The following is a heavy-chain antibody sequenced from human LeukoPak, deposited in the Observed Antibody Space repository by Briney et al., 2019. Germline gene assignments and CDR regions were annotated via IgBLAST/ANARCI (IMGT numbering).Heavy chain of an antibody. CDR1: GGSFSGYY. CDR3: ARGHRSSSYYYYVDV. D-gene: IGHD6-13*01. CDR2: INHSGST. V-gene: IGHV4-34*01. J-gene: IGHJ6*03. Sequence: SETLSLTCAAYGGSFSGYYWSWIRQPPGKGLEWIGEINHSGSTNYNPSLKSRVTISVDTSKNQFSLKLSSVTAADTAVYYCARGHRSSSYYYYVDVWGKGTTVTVSS.